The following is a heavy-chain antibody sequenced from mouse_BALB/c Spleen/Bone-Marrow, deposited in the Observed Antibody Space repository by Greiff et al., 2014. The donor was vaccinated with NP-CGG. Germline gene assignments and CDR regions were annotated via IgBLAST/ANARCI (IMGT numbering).Heavy chain of an antibody. V-gene: IGHV1S29*02. D-gene: IGHD6-1*01. J-gene: IGHJ2*01. CDR1: GYTFTDYN. CDR2: IYPNNGGT. Sequence: VHVKQSGPELVKPGASVKISCKASGYTFTDYNMHWVKQGHGKSLEWIGYIYPNNGGTGYNQKFKSKATVTADNSSSTAYMELRSLTSEDSAVYYCARRGSPCYFDYWGQGTTLTVSS. CDR3: ARRGSPCYFDY.